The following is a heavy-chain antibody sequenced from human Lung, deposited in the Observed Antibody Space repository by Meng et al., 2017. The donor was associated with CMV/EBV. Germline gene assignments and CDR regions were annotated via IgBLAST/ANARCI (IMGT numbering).Heavy chain of an antibody. CDR2: ISSSSSYI. J-gene: IGHJ6*02. CDR3: ARDRGGSYDDDYYYYGMDV. D-gene: IGHD1-26*01. V-gene: IGHV3-21*01. Sequence: GESLKISCAASGFIFSSYSMNWVRQAPGKGLEWVSSISSSSSYIYYADSVKGRFTISRDNAKNSLYLQMNSLRAEDTAVYYCARDRGGSYDDDYYYYGMDVWGQGXTVTVSS. CDR1: GFIFSSYS.